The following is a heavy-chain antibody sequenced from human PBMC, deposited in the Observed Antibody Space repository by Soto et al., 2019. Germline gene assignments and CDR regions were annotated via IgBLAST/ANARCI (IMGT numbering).Heavy chain of an antibody. D-gene: IGHD6-13*01. CDR2: INHSGST. Sequence: PSETLSLTCAVYGGSFSGYYWSWIRQPPGKGLEWIGEINHSGSTNYNPSLKSRVTISVDTSKNQFSLKLSSVTAADTAVYYCARKGIAAADTQYHYMDVWGKGTTVTVSS. CDR1: GGSFSGYY. V-gene: IGHV4-34*01. J-gene: IGHJ6*03. CDR3: ARKGIAAADTQYHYMDV.